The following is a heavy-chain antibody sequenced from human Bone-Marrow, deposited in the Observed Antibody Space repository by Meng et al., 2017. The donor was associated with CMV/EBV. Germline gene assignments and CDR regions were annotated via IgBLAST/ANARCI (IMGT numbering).Heavy chain of an antibody. CDR3: ATLSGYSYVDY. CDR1: GGSIGSSSDY. V-gene: IGHV4-39*07. Sequence: RLRQRPGHCSVKPPETLPPPSPFSGGSIGSSSDYWGWIRQPPGKGLEWIGSIYYSGSTYYNPSLKSRVTISVDTSKNQFSLKLSSVTAADTAVYYCATLSGYSYVDYWGQGTLVTVSS. J-gene: IGHJ4*02. D-gene: IGHD5-18*01. CDR2: IYYSGST.